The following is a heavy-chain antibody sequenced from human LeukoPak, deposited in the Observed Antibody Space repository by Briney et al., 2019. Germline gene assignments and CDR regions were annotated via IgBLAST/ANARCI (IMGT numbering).Heavy chain of an antibody. D-gene: IGHD4-17*01. V-gene: IGHV4-38-2*02. CDR1: GYSIGSGYY. CDR3: ARDASYGDYSDAFDI. Sequence: SETLSLTCTVSGYSIGSGYYWGWIRQPPGKGLEWIGSIYHSGSTYYNPSLKSRVTISVDTSKNQFSLKLSSVTAADTAVYYCARDASYGDYSDAFDIWGQGTMVTVSS. J-gene: IGHJ3*02. CDR2: IYHSGST.